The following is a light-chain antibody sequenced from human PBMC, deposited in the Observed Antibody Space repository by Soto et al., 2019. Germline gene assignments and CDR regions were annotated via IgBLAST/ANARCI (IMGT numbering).Light chain of an antibody. CDR1: DSNIGAGYD. V-gene: IGLV1-40*01. Sequence: QSVLTQTPSVSGAPGQTITISCTGTDSNIGAGYDVHWYQHLPGRAPKLLIFGNTHRPSGVPDRFSGSKSGTSASLAITGFQPEPGADYYCESFDNSLSPFYVFGSGTNLTVL. CDR2: GNT. J-gene: IGLJ1*01. CDR3: ESFDNSLSPFYV.